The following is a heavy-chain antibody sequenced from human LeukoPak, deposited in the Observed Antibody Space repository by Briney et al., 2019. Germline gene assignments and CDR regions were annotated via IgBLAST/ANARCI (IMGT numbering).Heavy chain of an antibody. CDR1: GFTFSSYA. J-gene: IGHJ4*02. Sequence: GGSLRLSCAASGFTFSSYAMSWVRQAPGKGLEWVSAISGSGGSTYYADSVKGRFTISRDNSKNTLYLQMNSLRAEDTAVYYCAKTGDDYVWGSYRYDLDYWGQGTLVTVSS. D-gene: IGHD3-16*02. V-gene: IGHV3-23*01. CDR2: ISGSGGST. CDR3: AKTGDDYVWGSYRYDLDY.